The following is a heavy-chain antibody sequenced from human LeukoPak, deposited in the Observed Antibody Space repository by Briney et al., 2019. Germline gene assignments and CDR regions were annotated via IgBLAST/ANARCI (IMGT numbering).Heavy chain of an antibody. J-gene: IGHJ4*02. CDR2: IYYSGST. D-gene: IGHD4-17*01. V-gene: IGHV4-59*08. CDR1: GGSINNYY. Sequence: SETLSLTCTVSGGSINNYYWTWIRQPPGKGLEWIGFIYYSGSTYYNPSLKSRVTISVDTSKNQFSLKLSSVTAADTAVYYCARKTLYGDYFDYWGQGTLVTVSS. CDR3: ARKTLYGDYFDY.